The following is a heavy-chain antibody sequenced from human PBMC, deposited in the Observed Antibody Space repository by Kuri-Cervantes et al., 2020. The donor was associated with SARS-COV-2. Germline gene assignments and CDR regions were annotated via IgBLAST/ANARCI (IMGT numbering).Heavy chain of an antibody. CDR3: ARARGPDAFDI. Sequence: GGSLRLSCAASGFTVSSHYMSWVRQAPGKGLEWVSVIYSGGSTYYADYVKGRFTIYRDNSKNTLYLQMNSLRADDTAVYYCARARGPDAFDIWGQGTMVTVSS. CDR2: IYSGGST. J-gene: IGHJ3*02. CDR1: GFTVSSHY. V-gene: IGHV3-53*01.